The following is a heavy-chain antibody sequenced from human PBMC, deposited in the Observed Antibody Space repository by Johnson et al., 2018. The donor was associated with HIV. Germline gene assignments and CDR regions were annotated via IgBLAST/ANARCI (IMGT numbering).Heavy chain of an antibody. D-gene: IGHD3-16*01. CDR1: GFTFSSYG. Sequence: QMQLVESGGGVVQPGRSLRLSSPASGFTFSSYGMHWVRQAPGKGLEWVALIWYDGTNQYYADSVKGRFTISRDNSKNTLYLQMNKLRAEDTAVYFCASQVRGLRLGVDAFDIWGQGTMVTVSS. J-gene: IGHJ3*02. CDR3: ASQVRGLRLGVDAFDI. CDR2: IWYDGTNQ. V-gene: IGHV3-33*01.